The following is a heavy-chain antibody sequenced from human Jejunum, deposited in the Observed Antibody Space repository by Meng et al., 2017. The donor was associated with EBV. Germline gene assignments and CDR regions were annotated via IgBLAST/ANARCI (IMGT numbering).Heavy chain of an antibody. CDR1: GGSFSGYQ. J-gene: IGHJ4*02. Sequence: QGQLQPWGAGLLKPSETLSLTCAVYGGSFSGYQWTWIRQPPGKGLEWMGEINHRGKTNYSPSLKSRVTISVDTSKNQFSLKLSSMTAADTAVYYCARAVYGDSAYSWGQGTLVTVSS. V-gene: IGHV4-34*01. CDR3: ARAVYGDSAYS. CDR2: INHRGKT. D-gene: IGHD4-17*01.